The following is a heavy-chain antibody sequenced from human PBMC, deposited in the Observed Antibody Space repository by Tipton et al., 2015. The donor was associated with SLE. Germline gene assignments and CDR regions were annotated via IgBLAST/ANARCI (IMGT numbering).Heavy chain of an antibody. Sequence: SLRLSCAASGFTFSSYALSWVRQAPGKGLEWVSTISGIGGSTYSADSVKGRFTISRDNSKNTLHLQMNSLRAEDTAVYYCAKDQSSSWSIHYFDYWGQGTLVTVSS. CDR1: GFTFSSYA. J-gene: IGHJ4*02. CDR2: ISGIGGST. V-gene: IGHV3-23*01. D-gene: IGHD6-13*01. CDR3: AKDQSSSWSIHYFDY.